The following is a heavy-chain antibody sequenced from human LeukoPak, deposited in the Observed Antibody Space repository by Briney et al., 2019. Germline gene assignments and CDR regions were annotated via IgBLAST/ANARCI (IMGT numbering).Heavy chain of an antibody. CDR2: ISAYNGNT. J-gene: IGHJ4*02. CDR3: ARLSDVVVVAATPAFDY. D-gene: IGHD2-15*01. Sequence: GASVKVSCKASGYTFTSYGISWVRRAPGQGLEWMGWISAYNGNTNYAQKLQGRVTMTTDTSTSTAYVELRSLRSDDTAVYYCARLSDVVVVAATPAFDYWGQGTLVTVSS. V-gene: IGHV1-18*01. CDR1: GYTFTSYG.